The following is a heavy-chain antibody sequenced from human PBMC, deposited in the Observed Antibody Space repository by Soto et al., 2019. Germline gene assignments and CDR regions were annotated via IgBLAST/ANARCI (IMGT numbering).Heavy chain of an antibody. Sequence: GASVKVSCKASGDTSTDYYVHWVRQAPGQKLEWMGWINPNSGGTNFAQKFQGRVTMTGDTSISAVYMELNRLTSDDTAVYYCARERITIFGVVIRGYYGMDVWGQGTTVTVSS. CDR1: GDTSTDYY. D-gene: IGHD3-3*01. V-gene: IGHV1-2*02. CDR3: ARERITIFGVVIRGYYGMDV. J-gene: IGHJ6*02. CDR2: INPNSGGT.